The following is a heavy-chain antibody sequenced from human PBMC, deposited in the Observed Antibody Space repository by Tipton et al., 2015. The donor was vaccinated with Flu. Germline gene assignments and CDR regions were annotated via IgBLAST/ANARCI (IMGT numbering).Heavy chain of an antibody. D-gene: IGHD4/OR15-4a*01. CDR2: INPNSGGT. J-gene: IGHJ6*02. Sequence: QSGAEVKKPGASVKVSCKASGYTFTGYYMHWVRQAPGQGLEWMGWINPNSGGTNYAQKFQGRVTMTRDTSISTAYMELSRLRSDDTAVYYCARVRVRPDPYYYGMDVWGQGTTATVSS. V-gene: IGHV1-2*02. CDR3: ARVRVRPDPYYYGMDV. CDR1: GYTFTGYY.